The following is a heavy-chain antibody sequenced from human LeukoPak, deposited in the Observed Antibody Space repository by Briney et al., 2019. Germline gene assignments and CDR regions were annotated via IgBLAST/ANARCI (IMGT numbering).Heavy chain of an antibody. D-gene: IGHD2-2*01. Sequence: GGSLRLSCAASGFTFSSYWMHWVRQAPGKGLVWVSRINSDGSGTSYADSVKGRFTISRDNAKNTLYLQMNSLRAEDTAVYYCARVMADIVVVPAAMLYYYYYMDVWGKGTTVTVSS. CDR1: GFTFSSYW. V-gene: IGHV3-74*01. CDR2: INSDGSGT. J-gene: IGHJ6*03. CDR3: ARVMADIVVVPAAMLYYYYYMDV.